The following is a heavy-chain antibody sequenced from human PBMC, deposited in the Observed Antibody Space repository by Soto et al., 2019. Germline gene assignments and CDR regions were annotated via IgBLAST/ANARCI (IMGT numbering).Heavy chain of an antibody. CDR1: GGSFSGYY. CDR2: INHSGST. Sequence: QVQLQQWGAGLLKPSETLSLTCAVYGGSFSGYYWSWIRQPPGKGLEWIGEINHSGSTNYNPSLKIRVSKSVDTSKNQCSLMMSYVTGTDKAVYYCARGTRLGYCSGFSCYTFHSWGQGTLVTVSS. CDR3: ARGTRLGYCSGFSCYTFHS. J-gene: IGHJ4*02. V-gene: IGHV4-34*01. D-gene: IGHD2-15*01.